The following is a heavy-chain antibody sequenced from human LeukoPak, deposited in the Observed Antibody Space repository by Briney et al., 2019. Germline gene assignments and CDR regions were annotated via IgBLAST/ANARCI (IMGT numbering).Heavy chain of an antibody. CDR3: ARGRMGAVTDY. CDR1: GGTFISYA. CDR2: IIPIFGTA. D-gene: IGHD1-26*01. Sequence: ASVKVSCKASGGTFISYAISWVRQAPGQGLEWMGGIIPIFGTANYAQKFQGRVTITADESTSTAYMELSSLRSEDTAVYYCARGRMGAVTDYWGQGTLVTVSS. V-gene: IGHV1-69*13. J-gene: IGHJ4*02.